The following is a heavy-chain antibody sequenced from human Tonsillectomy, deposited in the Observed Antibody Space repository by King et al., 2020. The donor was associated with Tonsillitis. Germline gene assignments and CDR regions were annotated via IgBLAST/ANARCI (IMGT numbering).Heavy chain of an antibody. Sequence: VQLVESGGGLVEPGGSLRLSCEASGFTFSSYWMHWVRQAPGKGLVWVSRISSDGSDTTYADSVKGRFTIYRDNAKNTLYLQMNRLRAEDTAVYYCTRVDAAVVFGGTALPGNGGQGTLVSVSS. CDR1: GFTFSSYW. V-gene: IGHV3-74*03. J-gene: IGHJ4*02. D-gene: IGHD5-18*01. CDR2: ISSDGSDT. CDR3: TRVDAAVVFGGTALPGN.